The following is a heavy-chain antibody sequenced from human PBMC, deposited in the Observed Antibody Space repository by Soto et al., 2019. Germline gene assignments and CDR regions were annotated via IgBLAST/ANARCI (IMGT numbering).Heavy chain of an antibody. CDR2: LSYDGSNK. Sequence: GGSLRLSCAASGFTFNSYAMHWVRQAPGKGLEWVAVLSYDGSNKYYADSVKGRFTISRDNSKNTLYLQMNSLRAEDTAVYYCARDYGGGLRGMDVWGQGTTVTVSS. CDR3: ARDYGGGLRGMDV. D-gene: IGHD1-26*01. V-gene: IGHV3-30-3*01. J-gene: IGHJ6*02. CDR1: GFTFNSYA.